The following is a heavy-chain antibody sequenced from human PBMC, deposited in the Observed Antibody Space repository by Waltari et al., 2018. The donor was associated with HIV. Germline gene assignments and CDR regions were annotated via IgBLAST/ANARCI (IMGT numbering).Heavy chain of an antibody. D-gene: IGHD3-22*01. Sequence: QVQLQESGPGLVKPSQTLSLTCTVSGGSISSGSYYWSWIRQPAGKGLEWIGRIYTSGSTNSNPAPKSRVTISVDTSKNQFSLKLSSVTAADTAVYYCARDERYYDSSGYFNWFDPWGQGTLVTVSS. CDR1: GGSISSGSYY. CDR3: ARDERYYDSSGYFNWFDP. V-gene: IGHV4-61*02. CDR2: IYTSGST. J-gene: IGHJ5*02.